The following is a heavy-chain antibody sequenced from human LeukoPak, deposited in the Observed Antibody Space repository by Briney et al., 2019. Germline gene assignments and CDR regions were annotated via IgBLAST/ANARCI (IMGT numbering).Heavy chain of an antibody. Sequence: GRSLRLSCTASGFTFSDYAMTWVRQAPGKGLEWVGFIRSKIYGGTPEYAASVKGRFTISRDDSKGIAYLQMNSLETEDTAVYYCTRDQTPYYWGQGTLVTVSS. CDR2: IRSKIYGGTP. J-gene: IGHJ4*02. V-gene: IGHV3-49*04. CDR3: TRDQTPYY. CDR1: GFTFSDYA.